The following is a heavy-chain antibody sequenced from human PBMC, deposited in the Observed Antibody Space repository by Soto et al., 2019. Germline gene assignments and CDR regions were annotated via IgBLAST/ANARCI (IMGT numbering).Heavy chain of an antibody. Sequence: PGESLNISCKVSGNNFGGYWIIWVLQTPGKGLEWMGRIDPTDSSSNYNPSFECHVTVSAEKSISTAYLEWSSLKTSDTAIYYCARHGAYPFSENFDFWGQGTLVTSPQ. CDR2: IDPTDSSS. D-gene: IGHD3-10*01. V-gene: IGHV5-10-1*01. J-gene: IGHJ4*02. CDR3: ARHGAYPFSENFDF. CDR1: GNNFGGYW.